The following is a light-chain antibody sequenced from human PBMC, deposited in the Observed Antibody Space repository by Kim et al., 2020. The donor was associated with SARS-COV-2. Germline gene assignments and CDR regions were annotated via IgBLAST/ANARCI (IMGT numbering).Light chain of an antibody. CDR3: SSYAGNYHV. CDR2: DVN. CDR1: SSDVGRYIF. V-gene: IGLV2-11*01. Sequence: QSALTQPRSVSGSPGQSVTISCTGTSSDVGRYIFVSWFQQHPAKAPKLMIYDVNKRPSGVPDRFSGSKSGNTASLTIAGLQSEDEADYYCSSYAGNYHVFGGGTQLTVL. J-gene: IGLJ2*01.